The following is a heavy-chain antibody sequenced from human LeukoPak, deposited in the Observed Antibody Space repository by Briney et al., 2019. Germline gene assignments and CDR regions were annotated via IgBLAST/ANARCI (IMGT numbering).Heavy chain of an antibody. J-gene: IGHJ6*03. CDR1: GGTFSSYA. CDR2: IIPIFGTA. D-gene: IGHD2/OR15-2a*01. V-gene: IGHV1-69*01. CDR3: ARAGRNQSYYYYMDV. Sequence: GSSVTVSCKASGGTFSSYAISWVRQAPGQGLEWMGGIIPIFGTANYAQKFQGRVTITADESTSTAYMELSSLRSEDTAVYYCARAGRNQSYYYYMDVWGKGTTVTISS.